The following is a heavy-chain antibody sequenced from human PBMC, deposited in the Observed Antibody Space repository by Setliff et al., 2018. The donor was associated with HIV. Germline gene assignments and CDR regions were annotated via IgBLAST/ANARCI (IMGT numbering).Heavy chain of an antibody. J-gene: IGHJ4*02. CDR3: ATIRRDYVGGCYRCDY. CDR2: IHTSGST. D-gene: IGHD3-16*02. Sequence: SETLSLTCSVSGGSISSRSYYWSWIRQPAGKGLEWIGHIHTSGSTDYSPSLKSRVTISVDTSKKQFSLKLSFVTAADTAVYYFATIRRDYVGGCYRCDYWGQGTLVTVSS. V-gene: IGHV4-61*09. CDR1: GGSISSRSYY.